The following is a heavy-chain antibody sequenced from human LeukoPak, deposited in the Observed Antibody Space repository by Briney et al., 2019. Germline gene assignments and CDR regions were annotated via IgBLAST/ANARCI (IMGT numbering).Heavy chain of an antibody. D-gene: IGHD2-21*02. CDR2: IFTGGSTT. Sequence: QAGGSLRLSCVASEFNFFSYGMQWVRQAPGKGLVWVSRIFTGGSTTSYADSVKGRFTISRDNAKNTLYLQMNSLRAEDTAVYYCARELPREVTLDYWGQGTLVTVSP. CDR1: EFNFFSYG. J-gene: IGHJ4*01. CDR3: ARELPREVTLDY. V-gene: IGHV3-74*01.